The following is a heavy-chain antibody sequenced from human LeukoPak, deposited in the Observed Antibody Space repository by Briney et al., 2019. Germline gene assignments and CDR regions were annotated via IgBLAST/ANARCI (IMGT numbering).Heavy chain of an antibody. Sequence: GGSLRLSCAASGFTFSTYGMHWVRQAPGKGLEWVAGIAYDGNNKFYADSVKGRFTISRDNSKNTLFLQMNSLRAEDTAVYYCAKDENGSGLSHWGQGTLVTVSS. J-gene: IGHJ4*02. CDR1: GFTFSTYG. CDR2: IAYDGNNK. V-gene: IGHV3-30*18. CDR3: AKDENGSGLSH. D-gene: IGHD6-19*01.